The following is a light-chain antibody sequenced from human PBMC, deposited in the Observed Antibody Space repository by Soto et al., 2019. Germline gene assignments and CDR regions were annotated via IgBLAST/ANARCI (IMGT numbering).Light chain of an antibody. V-gene: IGKV3-15*01. CDR1: QNVNSN. CDR3: QEYNTNSRT. CDR2: GAS. Sequence: IVMTQSPATLSVSPGERATLSCRASQNVNSNLAWYQQKPGQAPRLLIYGASTRATGVPARFSGSGSGTEFTLTINSLQSEDFATYFCQEYNTNSRTFGQGTRV. J-gene: IGKJ1*01.